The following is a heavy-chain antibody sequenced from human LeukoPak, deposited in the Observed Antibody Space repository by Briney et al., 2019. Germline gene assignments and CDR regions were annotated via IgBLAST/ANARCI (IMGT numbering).Heavy chain of an antibody. V-gene: IGHV4-39*07. J-gene: IGHJ6*02. CDR3: ARSRYFDWLHPRNLIERPMDV. CDR1: GGSISSGGYY. Sequence: PSQTLSLTCTVSGGSISSGGYYWGWIRQPPGKGLEWIGSIYHSGSTYYNPSLKSRVTISVDTSKNQFSLKLSSVTAADTAVYYCARSRYFDWLHPRNLIERPMDVWGQGTTVTVSS. D-gene: IGHD3-9*01. CDR2: IYHSGST.